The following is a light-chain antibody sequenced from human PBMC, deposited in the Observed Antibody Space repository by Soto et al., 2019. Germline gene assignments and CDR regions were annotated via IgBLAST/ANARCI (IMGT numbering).Light chain of an antibody. CDR2: EVT. J-gene: IGLJ1*01. CDR1: SSDVGGYNY. Sequence: QSVLTQPPSASGSPGQSVTISCTGTSSDVGGYNYVSWYQQHPGKALKLLIYEVTKRPSGVPDRFYGSKSGNTASLTVSGLQAEDEADYFCSSYAGSNNYVFGTRTKVTVL. CDR3: SSYAGSNNYV. V-gene: IGLV2-8*01.